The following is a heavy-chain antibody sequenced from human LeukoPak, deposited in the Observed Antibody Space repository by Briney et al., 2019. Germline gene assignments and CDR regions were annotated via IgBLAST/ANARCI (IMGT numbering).Heavy chain of an antibody. CDR2: IYYSGST. J-gene: IGHJ4*02. V-gene: IGHV4-59*01. Sequence: PSETLSLTCTASGVSISSYYWSWIRQPPGKGLEWIGYIYYSGSTNYNPSLKSRVTISVDTSKNQFSLKLSSVTAADTAVYYCARQEPYYDFWSGPDYWGQGTLVTVSS. CDR1: GVSISSYY. CDR3: ARQEPYYDFWSGPDY. D-gene: IGHD3-3*01.